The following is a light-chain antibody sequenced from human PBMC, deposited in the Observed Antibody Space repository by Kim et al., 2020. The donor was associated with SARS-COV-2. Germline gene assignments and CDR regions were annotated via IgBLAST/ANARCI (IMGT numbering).Light chain of an antibody. V-gene: IGLV3-21*04. CDR1: NIGGKS. CDR2: YDS. Sequence: SYELTQPPSVSVAPRETTRITCGGDNIGGKSVHWYQQKPGQAPVMVIYYDSDRPSGIPERFSGSNSGNTATLTISRVEAGDEADYYCQVWDISSDHPVFGGGTKLTVL. CDR3: QVWDISSDHPV. J-gene: IGLJ3*02.